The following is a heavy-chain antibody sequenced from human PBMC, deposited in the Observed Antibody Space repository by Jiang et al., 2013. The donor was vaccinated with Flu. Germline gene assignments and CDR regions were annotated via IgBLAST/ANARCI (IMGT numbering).Heavy chain of an antibody. D-gene: IGHD5-18*01. CDR3: ARDSPYTAMDPRFDY. CDR2: IYTSGST. CDR1: GGSISSGSYY. Sequence: YGPGLVKPSQTLSLTCTVSGGSISSGSYYWSWIRQPAGKGLEWIGRIYTSGSTNYNPSLKSRVTISVDTSKNQFSLKLSSVTAADTAVYYCARDSPYTAMDPRFDYWGQGTLVTVSS. V-gene: IGHV4-61*02. J-gene: IGHJ4*02.